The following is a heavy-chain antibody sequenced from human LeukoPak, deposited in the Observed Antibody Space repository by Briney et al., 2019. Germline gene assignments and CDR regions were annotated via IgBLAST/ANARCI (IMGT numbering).Heavy chain of an antibody. CDR3: ARAGYYGSGSYPRLSYYGMDV. CDR1: GLTFSSYA. V-gene: IGHV3-30-3*01. J-gene: IGHJ6*02. Sequence: GGSLRLSCAASGLTFSSYAMHWVRQAPGKGLEWVAVISYDGSNKYYADSVKGRFTISRDNSKNTLYLQMNSLRAEDTAVYYCARAGYYGSGSYPRLSYYGMDVWGQGTTVTVSS. CDR2: ISYDGSNK. D-gene: IGHD3-10*01.